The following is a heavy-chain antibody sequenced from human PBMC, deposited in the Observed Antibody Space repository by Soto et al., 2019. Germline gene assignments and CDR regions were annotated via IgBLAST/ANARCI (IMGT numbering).Heavy chain of an antibody. CDR2: VHHHGRT. J-gene: IGHJ4*02. Sequence: QLQLQESGPGLVQPSGTLSLTCTVSGGSITSGDNYYWGWVRQPPGKGLEYIGSVHHHGRTYSNPSLKSRVTVSADTSKNQFSLKLTSVTAADTAVYYCARHGSGSQYPVDSWGQGILVTVSS. D-gene: IGHD3-10*01. V-gene: IGHV4-39*01. CDR1: GGSITSGDNYY. CDR3: ARHGSGSQYPVDS.